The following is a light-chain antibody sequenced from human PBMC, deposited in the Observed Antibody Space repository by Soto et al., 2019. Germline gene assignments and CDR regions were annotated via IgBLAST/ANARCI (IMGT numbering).Light chain of an antibody. CDR3: QQYKSYPWT. V-gene: IGKV1-5*03. CDR1: QSISSW. Sequence: DIQMTQSPSTLSASVGDRVTITCRASQSISSWLAWYQQKPGKAPKLLIYKASILESGVSSTFSGSGSGTEFTLTISSLQPDDFATYYCQQYKSYPWTFGQGTKVEIK. CDR2: KAS. J-gene: IGKJ1*01.